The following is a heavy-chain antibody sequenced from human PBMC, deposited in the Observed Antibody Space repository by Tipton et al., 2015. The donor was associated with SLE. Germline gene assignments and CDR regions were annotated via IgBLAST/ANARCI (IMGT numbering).Heavy chain of an antibody. CDR2: ISAYNGNT. Sequence: QVQLVQSGAEVKKPGASVKVSCKASGYTFTGYYMHWVRQAPGQGLEWMGRISAYNGNTNYAQKLQGRVTMTTDTSTSTAYMELRSLRSDDTAVYYCARDPGRESSSPGFDYWGQGTLVTVSS. D-gene: IGHD6-13*01. J-gene: IGHJ4*02. CDR3: ARDPGRESSSPGFDY. V-gene: IGHV1-18*04. CDR1: GYTFTGYY.